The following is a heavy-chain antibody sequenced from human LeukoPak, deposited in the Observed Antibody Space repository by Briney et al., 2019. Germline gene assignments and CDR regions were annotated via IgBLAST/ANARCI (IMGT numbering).Heavy chain of an antibody. J-gene: IGHJ4*02. D-gene: IGHD3-10*01. CDR3: ARGSSYYYGSGGYFNVAPYYFDF. Sequence: GGSLRLSCAASGFTFSSYSMNWVRQAPGKGLEWVSYISSSSSTIYYADSVKGRFTISRDNAKNSLYLQMNSLRAGDAAMYYCARGSSYYYGSGGYFNVAPYYFDFWGQGTLVTVSS. V-gene: IGHV3-48*04. CDR1: GFTFSSYS. CDR2: ISSSSSTI.